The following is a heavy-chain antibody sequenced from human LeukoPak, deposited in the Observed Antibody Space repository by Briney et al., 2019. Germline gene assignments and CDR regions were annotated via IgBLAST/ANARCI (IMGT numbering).Heavy chain of an antibody. V-gene: IGHV4-34*01. CDR3: AREASSSYRLDY. CDR1: GGSFSGYY. D-gene: IGHD6-6*01. CDR2: INHSGST. Sequence: SETLSLTCAVYGGSFSGYYWSWIRQPPGKGLEWIGEINHSGSTNYNPSLKSRVTISVDTSKNQFSLKLSSVTAADTAVYYCAREASSSYRLDYWGQGTLVTVSS. J-gene: IGHJ4*02.